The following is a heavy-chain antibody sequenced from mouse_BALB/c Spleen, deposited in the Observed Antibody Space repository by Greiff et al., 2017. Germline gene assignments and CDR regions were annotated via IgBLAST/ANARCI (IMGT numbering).Heavy chain of an antibody. CDR3: ARGMITTPFAY. V-gene: IGHV1-55*01. CDR2: IYPGSGST. CDR1: GFNIKDYY. D-gene: IGHD2-4*01. Sequence: QVQLQQSGAELVRSGASVKLSCTASGFNIKDYYMHWVKQRHGQGLEWIGNIYPGSGSTNYDEKFKSKGTLTVDTSSSPAYMQLSSLTSEDSAVYYCARGMITTPFAYWGQGTLVTVSA. J-gene: IGHJ3*01.